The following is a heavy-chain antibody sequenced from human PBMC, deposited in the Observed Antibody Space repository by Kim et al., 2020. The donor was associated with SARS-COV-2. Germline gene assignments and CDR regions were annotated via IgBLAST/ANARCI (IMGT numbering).Heavy chain of an antibody. CDR3: AKEGVMVRGKPYYYYGEDV. Sequence: GGSLRLSCAASGFTFSSYAMSWVRQAPGKGLEWVSAISGSGGSTYYADSVKGRFTISRDHSKNTLYLQMNSLRAEDTAVYYFAKEGVMVRGKPYYYYGEDVWGQGTTVAVSS. D-gene: IGHD3-10*01. CDR1: GFTFSSYA. V-gene: IGHV3-23*01. CDR2: ISGSGGST. J-gene: IGHJ6*02.